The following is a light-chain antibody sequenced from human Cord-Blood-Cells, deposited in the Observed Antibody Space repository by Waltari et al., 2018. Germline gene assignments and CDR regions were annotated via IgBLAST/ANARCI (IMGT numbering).Light chain of an antibody. Sequence: SASVGDRVTITYRASQSISSYLNWYQQKPGKAPKLLIYAASSLQSGVPSRFSGSGSGTDFTLTISSLQPEDFATYYCQQANSFPPWTFGQGTKVEIK. J-gene: IGKJ1*01. V-gene: IGKV1-12*01. CDR1: QSISSY. CDR3: QQANSFPPWT. CDR2: AAS.